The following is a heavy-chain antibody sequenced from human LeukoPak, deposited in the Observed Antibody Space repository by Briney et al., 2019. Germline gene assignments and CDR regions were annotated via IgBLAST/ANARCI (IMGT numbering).Heavy chain of an antibody. D-gene: IGHD5-18*01. Sequence: GESLKITCQGSGYSFTSYWIGWVRQMPGKGLEWMGIIYPGDSDTRYSPSFQGQVTISADKSISTAYLQWSSLKASDTAMYYCARHSYTAMVHHWGQGTLVTVSS. CDR3: ARHSYTAMVHH. J-gene: IGHJ5*02. V-gene: IGHV5-51*01. CDR2: IYPGDSDT. CDR1: GYSFTSYW.